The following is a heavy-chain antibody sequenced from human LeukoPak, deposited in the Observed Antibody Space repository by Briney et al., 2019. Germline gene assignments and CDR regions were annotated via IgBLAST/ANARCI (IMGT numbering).Heavy chain of an antibody. CDR1: GYTFTSYG. V-gene: IGHV1-18*01. CDR2: ISAYNGNT. CDR3: AWIYDSSAPNAFDI. D-gene: IGHD3-22*01. Sequence: GASVKVSCKASGYTFTSYGISWVRQAPGQGLEWMGWISAYNGNTNYAQKLQGRVTMTTDTSTSTAYMELRSLRSDDTAVYYCAWIYDSSAPNAFDIWGQGTMVTVSP. J-gene: IGHJ3*02.